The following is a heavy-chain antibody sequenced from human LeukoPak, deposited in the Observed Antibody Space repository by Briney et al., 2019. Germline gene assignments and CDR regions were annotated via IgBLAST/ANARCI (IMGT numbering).Heavy chain of an antibody. Sequence: PGXSLRLSCAASGFTFGTYSMNWVRQAPGKGVEWVSYISSGRSTIYYADSVKGRFTISRDNAKNSLYLQMNSLRAEDTAVYYCARGIWNDPYYWGQGTLVTVSS. D-gene: IGHD1-1*01. CDR1: GFTFGTYS. V-gene: IGHV3-48*01. CDR3: ARGIWNDPYY. J-gene: IGHJ4*02. CDR2: ISSGRSTI.